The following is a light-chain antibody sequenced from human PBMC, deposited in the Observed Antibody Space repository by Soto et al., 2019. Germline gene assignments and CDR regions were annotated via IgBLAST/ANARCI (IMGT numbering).Light chain of an antibody. CDR3: QQYGMSPLT. CDR2: GAS. V-gene: IGKV3-20*01. J-gene: IGKJ4*01. Sequence: EVVLTQSPGTLSLSPGARATLSCRASQFVSSTYLAWYQQRPGQAPRLLIYGASSRATGVPDRFSGGGSETDFTLTISRLESEDSAVYFCQQYGMSPLTFGGGTKVEI. CDR1: QFVSSTY.